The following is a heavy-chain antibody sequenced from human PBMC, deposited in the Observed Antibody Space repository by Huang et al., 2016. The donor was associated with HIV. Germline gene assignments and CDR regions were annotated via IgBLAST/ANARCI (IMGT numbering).Heavy chain of an antibody. V-gene: IGHV1-8*01. CDR2: MNPNSGDT. Sequence: QVQLVQSGAEVKKPGASVKVSCKASGYTFTNYDIYWVRQATGQGLEWMGRMNPNSGDTGFAQKFQVRVTMTRNTSISTAYMELSSLRSEDTAVYYCARGGLLWFGELSTWGQGTLVTVSS. J-gene: IGHJ5*02. CDR1: GYTFTNYD. CDR3: ARGGLLWFGELST. D-gene: IGHD3-10*01.